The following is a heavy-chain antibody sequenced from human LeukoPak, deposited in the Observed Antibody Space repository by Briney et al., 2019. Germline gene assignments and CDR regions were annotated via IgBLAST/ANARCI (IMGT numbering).Heavy chain of an antibody. D-gene: IGHD2-2*01. J-gene: IGHJ4*02. CDR1: GYTFTSYA. Sequence: ASVKVSCKTSGYTFTSYAMHWVRQAPGQRLEWMGWINAGNGNTKYSQKSQGRVTITRDTSASTAYMELSSLRSEDTAVYYCARAYCSSTSCYSTPLDYWGQGTLVTVSS. V-gene: IGHV1-3*01. CDR3: ARAYCSSTSCYSTPLDY. CDR2: INAGNGNT.